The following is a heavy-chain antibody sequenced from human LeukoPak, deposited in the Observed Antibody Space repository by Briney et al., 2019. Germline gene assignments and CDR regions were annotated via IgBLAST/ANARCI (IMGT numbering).Heavy chain of an antibody. V-gene: IGHV1-18*01. D-gene: IGHD4-17*01. CDR3: ARENYGDYGFDY. J-gene: IGHJ4*02. CDR1: GYTFTSYG. CDR2: ISAYNGNT. Sequence: ASVKVSCKASGYTFTSYGISWVRQTPGQGLGWMGWISAYNGNTNYAQKLQGRVTMTTDTSTSTAYMELRSLRSDDTAVYDCARENYGDYGFDYWGQGTLVTVSS.